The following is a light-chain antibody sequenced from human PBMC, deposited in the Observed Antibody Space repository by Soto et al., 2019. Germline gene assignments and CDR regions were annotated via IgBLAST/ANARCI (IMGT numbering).Light chain of an antibody. J-gene: IGKJ4*01. V-gene: IGKV1-12*01. CDR3: QQADTFPLT. Sequence: DIQMTQSPSFVSASVGDTVTITCRASQDVSNWLAWYQQKPGKAPTFLIFAASNLHSGVPSRFSGSGSGTDFILTISSLQPEDFATYYCQQADTFPLTFGGGTKVEIK. CDR1: QDVSNW. CDR2: AAS.